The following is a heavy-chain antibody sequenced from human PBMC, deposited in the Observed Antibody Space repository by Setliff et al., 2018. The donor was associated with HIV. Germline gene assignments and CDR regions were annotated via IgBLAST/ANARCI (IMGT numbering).Heavy chain of an antibody. J-gene: IGHJ4*02. CDR3: AKTQGWCLIDY. CDR2: IRNDASNT. CDR1: GFTFSNYG. D-gene: IGHD6-19*01. Sequence: LRLSCAASGFTFSNYGMHWVRQAPGKGLEWVTFIRNDASNTYYADSVKGRFTISRDSSKNTLYLQMDSLRTEDTAVYYCAKTQGWCLIDYWGQGTLVTVSS. V-gene: IGHV3-30*02.